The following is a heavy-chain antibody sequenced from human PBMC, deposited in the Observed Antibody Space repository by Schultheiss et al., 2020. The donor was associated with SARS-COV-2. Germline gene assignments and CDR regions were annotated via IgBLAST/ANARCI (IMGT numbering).Heavy chain of an antibody. Sequence: GSLRLSCAVYGGSFSGYYWSWIRQPPGKGLEWIGEINHSGSTNYNPSLKSRVTISVDTSKNQFSLKLSSVTAADTAVYYCARHGGLELPFDYWGQGTLVTVSS. CDR2: INHSGST. CDR3: ARHGGLELPFDY. V-gene: IGHV4-34*01. CDR1: GGSFSGYY. D-gene: IGHD1-7*01. J-gene: IGHJ4*02.